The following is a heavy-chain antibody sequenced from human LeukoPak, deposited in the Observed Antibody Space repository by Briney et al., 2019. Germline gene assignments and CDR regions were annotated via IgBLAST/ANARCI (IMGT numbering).Heavy chain of an antibody. D-gene: IGHD3-9*01. Sequence: SQTLSLTCTVSGGSISSGGYYWSWIRQHPGKGLEWIGYIYYSGSTHYNPSLKSRGTISVDTSKNQFSLKLSSVTAADTAVYYCARDMTDWWFDPWGQGTLVTVSS. CDR3: ARDMTDWWFDP. J-gene: IGHJ5*02. CDR1: GGSISSGGYY. CDR2: IYYSGST. V-gene: IGHV4-31*03.